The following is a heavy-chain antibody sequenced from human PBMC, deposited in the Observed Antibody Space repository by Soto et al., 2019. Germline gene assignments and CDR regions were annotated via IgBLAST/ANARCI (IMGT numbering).Heavy chain of an antibody. V-gene: IGHV4-59*01. Sequence: PSETLSLTCTVSGGSISSYYWSWIRQPPGKGLEWIGYIYYSGSTNYNPSLKSRVTISVDTSKNQFSLKLSSVTAADTAVYYCARDGGDYGDSQRFDPWGQGTLVTVSS. J-gene: IGHJ5*02. CDR1: GGSISSYY. D-gene: IGHD4-17*01. CDR2: IYYSGST. CDR3: ARDGGDYGDSQRFDP.